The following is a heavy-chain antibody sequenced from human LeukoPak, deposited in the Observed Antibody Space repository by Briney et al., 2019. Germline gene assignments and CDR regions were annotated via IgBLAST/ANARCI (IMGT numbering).Heavy chain of an antibody. Sequence: GGSLRLSCTTSGFTFTDYWMTWVRQAPGKGLEWVANINQDGSKKFYVDSVKGRFTISRDNAKNALYLQMNSLRAEDTGVYFCARDENTMVRGGIYYYYMDVWGKGTTVTVSS. CDR1: GFTFTDYW. CDR3: ARDENTMVRGGIYYYYMDV. J-gene: IGHJ6*03. V-gene: IGHV3-7*01. CDR2: INQDGSKK. D-gene: IGHD3-10*01.